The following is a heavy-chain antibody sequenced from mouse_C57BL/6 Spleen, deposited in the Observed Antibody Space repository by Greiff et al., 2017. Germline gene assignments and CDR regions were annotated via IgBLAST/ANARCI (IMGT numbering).Heavy chain of an antibody. V-gene: IGHV1-5*01. CDR2: IYPGNSDT. CDR1: GYTFTSYW. D-gene: IGHD3-2*02. Sequence: VQLQQSGTVLARPGASVKMSCKTSGYTFTSYWMHWVKQRPGQGLEWIGAIYPGNSDTSYNQKFKGKAKLTAVTSASTAYMELSSLTNEDSSVYYCTRGTAQATSRFDYWCQGTTLTVSS. CDR3: TRGTAQATSRFDY. J-gene: IGHJ2*01.